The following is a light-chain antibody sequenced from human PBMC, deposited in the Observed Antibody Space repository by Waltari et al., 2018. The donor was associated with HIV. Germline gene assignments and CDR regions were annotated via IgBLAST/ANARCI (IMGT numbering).Light chain of an antibody. V-gene: IGKV3-11*01. Sequence: VLTQSPSTLSLSQGESAALSCSASPNIGNYLAWYQQKPGQAPRLLIYDASTRASGIPARFSGSGSGTDFTLTISSLEPEDVAVYYCQQRSNWPPVTFGQGTRLEI. CDR3: QQRSNWPPVT. CDR1: PNIGNY. CDR2: DAS. J-gene: IGKJ5*01.